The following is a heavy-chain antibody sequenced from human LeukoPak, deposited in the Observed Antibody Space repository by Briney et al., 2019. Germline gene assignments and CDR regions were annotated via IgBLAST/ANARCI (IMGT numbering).Heavy chain of an antibody. V-gene: IGHV3-23*01. D-gene: IGHD6-19*01. CDR3: AKLPAVAGTVYYFDY. CDR1: GFTFSSYA. CDR2: ISGSGGST. Sequence: GGSLRLSCAASGFTFSSYAMSWVRQAPGKGLEWVSAISGSGGSTYHADSVKGRFTISRDNSKNTLYLQMNSLRAEDTAVYYCAKLPAVAGTVYYFDYWGQGTLVTVSS. J-gene: IGHJ4*02.